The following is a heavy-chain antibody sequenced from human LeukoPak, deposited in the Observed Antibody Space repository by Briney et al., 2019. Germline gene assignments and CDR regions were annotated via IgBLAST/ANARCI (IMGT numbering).Heavy chain of an antibody. J-gene: IGHJ4*02. V-gene: IGHV4-38-2*02. D-gene: IGHD3-10*01. CDR1: GYSISSGYY. CDR3: ARTMIRGLGISDY. CDR2: IYHSGST. Sequence: SETLSLTCTVSGYSISSGYYWGWIRQPPGKGLEWIGSIYHSGSTYYNPSLKSRITISVDTSKKQFSLKLTSVTAADTALYYCARTMIRGLGISDYWGQGTLVTVSS.